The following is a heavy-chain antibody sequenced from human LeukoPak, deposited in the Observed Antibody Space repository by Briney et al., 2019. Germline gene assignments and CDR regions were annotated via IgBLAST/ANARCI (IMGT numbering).Heavy chain of an antibody. J-gene: IGHJ5*02. V-gene: IGHV3-23*01. CDR2: ISGSGGST. CDR3: AKEWMTTGQYNWFDP. CDR1: GFTFSNYG. Sequence: PGGSLRLSCAASGFTFSNYGMHWVRQAPGKGLEWVSAISGSGGSTYYADSVKGRFTISRDNSKNTLYLQMNSLRAEDTAVYYCAKEWMTTGQYNWFDPWGQGTLVTVSS. D-gene: IGHD4-17*01.